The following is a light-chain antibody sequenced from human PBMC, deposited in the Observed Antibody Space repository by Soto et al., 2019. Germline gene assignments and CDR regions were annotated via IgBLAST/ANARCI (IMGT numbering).Light chain of an antibody. J-gene: IGKJ1*01. Sequence: PGERVTLSCRASQSVSSSYLTWYQQKPGQAPRRLIYGASTRATGIPARFSGSGSGTDFTLTISSLQPEDFAVYYCQQDYNLPWTFGQGTKVEIK. CDR2: GAS. CDR1: QSVSSSY. CDR3: QQDYNLPWT. V-gene: IGKV3D-7*01.